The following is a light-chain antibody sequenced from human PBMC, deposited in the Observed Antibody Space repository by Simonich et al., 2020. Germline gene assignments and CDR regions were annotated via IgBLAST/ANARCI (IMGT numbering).Light chain of an antibody. CDR1: KSVLYSSNNKNY. J-gene: IGKJ4*01. Sequence: DIVMTQSPDSLAVSRGERATINCKSSKSVLYSSNNKNYLAWYQQKPGQPPKLLIYLASTRESGVPDRFSGSGSGTDFTLTISSLQAEDVAVYYCQQYYSTPLTFGGGTKVEIK. CDR2: LAS. V-gene: IGKV4-1*01. CDR3: QQYYSTPLT.